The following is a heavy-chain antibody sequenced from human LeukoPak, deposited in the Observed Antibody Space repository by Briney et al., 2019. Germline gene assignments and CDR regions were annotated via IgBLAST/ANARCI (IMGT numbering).Heavy chain of an antibody. V-gene: IGHV3-30*01. D-gene: IGHD1-1*01. CDR3: ARNDRTLS. CDR2: ISYDGSNK. CDR1: GFTFSSYA. Sequence: GGSLRLSCAASGFTFSSYAMRWVRQAPGKGLEWVAVISYDGSNKYYADSVKGRFTISRDNSKNTLYLQMNSLRAEDTAVYYCARNDRTLSWGQGTQVTVSS. J-gene: IGHJ4*02.